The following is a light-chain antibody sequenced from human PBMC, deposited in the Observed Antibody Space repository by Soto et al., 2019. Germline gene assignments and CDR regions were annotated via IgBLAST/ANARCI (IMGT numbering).Light chain of an antibody. J-gene: IGKJ1*01. V-gene: IGKV3-20*01. Sequence: EIVLTQSPGTLSLPPGERATLSCRASQSINNKYLAWYQQEPGQTPRLLIHGVSIRATGIPDRFSGSGSGTDFTLTISRLEPEDFAVYYCQLYSGSPWTFGQGTKVDIK. CDR3: QLYSGSPWT. CDR1: QSINNKY. CDR2: GVS.